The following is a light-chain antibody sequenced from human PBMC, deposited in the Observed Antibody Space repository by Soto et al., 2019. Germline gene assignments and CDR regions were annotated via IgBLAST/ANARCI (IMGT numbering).Light chain of an antibody. CDR2: DAS. J-gene: IGKJ1*01. V-gene: IGKV1-5*01. CDR3: QQYGYSPPWT. CDR1: QSISSW. Sequence: DIQMTQSPSTLSASVGDRVTITCRASQSISSWLAWYQQKPGKAPKLLIYDASSLESGVPSRFSGSGSGTDFTLTISRLEPEDLAVYYCQQYGYSPPWTFGQGTKVDIK.